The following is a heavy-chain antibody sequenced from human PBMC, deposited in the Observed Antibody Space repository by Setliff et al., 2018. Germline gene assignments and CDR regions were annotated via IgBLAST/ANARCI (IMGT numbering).Heavy chain of an antibody. D-gene: IGHD6-13*01. CDR3: VRESRSTWYRRDF. CDR1: GGSISGSHYS. J-gene: IGHJ4*02. CDR2: TYYNGTA. Sequence: SETLSLTCSVSGGSISGSHYSWVWMRQPPGKRLEWIGSTYYNGTAYYNPSLQSRVAISVDTSKNYSSLDVNSVTAADTAVYYCVRESRSTWYRRDFWGQGTLVTVSS. V-gene: IGHV4-39*02.